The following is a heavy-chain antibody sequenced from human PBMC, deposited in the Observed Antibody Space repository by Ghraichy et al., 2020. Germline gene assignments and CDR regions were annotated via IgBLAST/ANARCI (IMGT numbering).Heavy chain of an antibody. V-gene: IGHV4-34*01. CDR2: INHSGST. Sequence: SCAVYNGPFDSYYWSWIHQPPGKGLEWIGEINHSGSTNYNPSLKSRVALSVDRLKNQFSLRLSFVTAADTAMYYCARGRKSSQQLVPLPFDYWGQGTLVTVSS. J-gene: IGHJ4*02. CDR3: ARGRKSSQQLVPLPFDY. CDR1: NGPFDSYY. D-gene: IGHD6-13*01.